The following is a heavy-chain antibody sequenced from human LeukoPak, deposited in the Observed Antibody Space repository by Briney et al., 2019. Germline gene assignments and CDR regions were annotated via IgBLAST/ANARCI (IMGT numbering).Heavy chain of an antibody. D-gene: IGHD6-6*01. CDR3: ARRDIYSSSSGAFDY. CDR2: IYYSGST. Sequence: KTSETLSLTCTVSGGSISSSSYYWGWIRQPPGKGLEWIGSIYYSGSTYYNPSLKSRVTISVDTSKNQFSLKLSSVTAADTAVYYCARRDIYSSSSGAFDYWGQGTLVSVSS. J-gene: IGHJ4*02. V-gene: IGHV4-39*01. CDR1: GGSISSSSYY.